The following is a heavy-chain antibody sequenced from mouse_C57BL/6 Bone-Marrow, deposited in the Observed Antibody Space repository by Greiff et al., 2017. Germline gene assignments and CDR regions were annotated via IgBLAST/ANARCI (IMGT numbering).Heavy chain of an antibody. J-gene: IGHJ3*01. Sequence: EVKLMESGPGLVKPSQSLSLTCSVTGYSITSGYYWNWIRQFPGNKLEWMGYISYDGSNNYNPSLKNRISITRDTSKNQFFLKLNSVTTEDTATYYCARAGLGPAWFAYWGQGTRVTVTA. D-gene: IGHD4-1*01. CDR2: ISYDGSN. V-gene: IGHV3-6*01. CDR1: GYSITSGYY. CDR3: ARAGLGPAWFAY.